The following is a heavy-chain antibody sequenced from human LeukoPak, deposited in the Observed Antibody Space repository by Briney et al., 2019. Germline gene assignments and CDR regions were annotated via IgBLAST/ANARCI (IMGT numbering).Heavy chain of an antibody. J-gene: IGHJ4*02. CDR2: INPSGGST. V-gene: IGHV1-46*03. CDR1: GYTFTSYY. D-gene: IGHD6-19*01. CDR3: ARVAVPRTFDY. Sequence: ASVKVSCKASGYTFTSYYMHWARQAPGQGLEWMGIINPSGGSTSYAQKFQGRVTMTRDTSTSTVYMELSSLRSEDTAVYYCARVAVPRTFDYWGQGTLVTVSS.